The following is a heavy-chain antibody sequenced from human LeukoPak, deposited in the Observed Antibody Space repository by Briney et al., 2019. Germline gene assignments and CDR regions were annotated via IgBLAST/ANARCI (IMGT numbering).Heavy chain of an antibody. D-gene: IGHD3-22*01. J-gene: IGHJ4*02. CDR3: ARDGRDSSGYYKRSGFDY. V-gene: IGHV4-59*01. CDR2: IYYSGST. Sequence: PSETLSLTCTVSGGPISSYYWSWIRQPPGKGLEWIGYIYYSGSTNYNPSLKSRVTISVDTSKNQFSLKLSSVTAADTAVYYCARDGRDSSGYYKRSGFDYWGQGTLVTVSS. CDR1: GGPISSYY.